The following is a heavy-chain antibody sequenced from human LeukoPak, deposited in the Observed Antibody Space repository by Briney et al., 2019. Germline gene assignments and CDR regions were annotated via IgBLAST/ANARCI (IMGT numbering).Heavy chain of an antibody. Sequence: GGSLRLSCAASGFTVGSNYMSWVRQAPGKGLEWVSVIYSGGSTYYADSVKGRFTISRDNSKNTLYLQMNSLRAEDTAVYYCARVKVRSSSWYADYWGQGTLVTVSS. CDR2: IYSGGST. CDR1: GFTVGSNY. CDR3: ARVKVRSSSWYADY. J-gene: IGHJ4*02. V-gene: IGHV3-53*01. D-gene: IGHD6-13*01.